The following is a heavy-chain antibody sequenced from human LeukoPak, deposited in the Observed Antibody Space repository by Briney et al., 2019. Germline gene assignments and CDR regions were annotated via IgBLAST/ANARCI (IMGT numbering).Heavy chain of an antibody. CDR1: GFTFNIYG. V-gene: IGHV3-30*18. CDR3: AKGSLVQFDY. Sequence: GGSLRLSCAASGFTFNIYGIHWVRQAPGKGLEWVALMSGDGVHIYYAESVKGRFTISRDNSRNTLYLQMNSLRAEDTAVYYCAKGSLVQFDYWGQGTLVTVSS. D-gene: IGHD6-13*01. CDR2: MSGDGVHI. J-gene: IGHJ4*02.